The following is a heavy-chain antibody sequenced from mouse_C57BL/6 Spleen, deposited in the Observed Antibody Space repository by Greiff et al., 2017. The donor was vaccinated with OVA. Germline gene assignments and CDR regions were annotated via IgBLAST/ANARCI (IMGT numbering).Heavy chain of an antibody. CDR3: ASTSGSSFLDY. J-gene: IGHJ2*01. Sequence: DVKLVESGPGLVKPSQSLSLTCSVTGYSITSGYYWNWIRQFPGNKLEWMGYISYDGSNNYNPSLKNRISITRDTSKNQFFLKLNSVTTEDTATYYCASTSGSSFLDYWGQGTTLTVSS. CDR1: GYSITSGYY. V-gene: IGHV3-6*01. D-gene: IGHD1-1*01. CDR2: ISYDGSN.